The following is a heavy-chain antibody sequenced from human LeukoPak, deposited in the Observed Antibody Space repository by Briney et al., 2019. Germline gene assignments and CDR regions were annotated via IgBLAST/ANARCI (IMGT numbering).Heavy chain of an antibody. CDR2: ISSSSSYI. CDR3: ARDLPRRYYMDV. J-gene: IGHJ6*03. CDR1: GFTFSSYS. V-gene: IGHV3-21*01. Sequence: SGGSLRLSCAASGFTFSSYSMNWVRQAPGKGPEWVSSISSSSSYIYYADSVKGRFTISRDNAKNSLYLQMNSLRAEDTAVYYCARDLPRRYYMDVWGKGTTVTVSS.